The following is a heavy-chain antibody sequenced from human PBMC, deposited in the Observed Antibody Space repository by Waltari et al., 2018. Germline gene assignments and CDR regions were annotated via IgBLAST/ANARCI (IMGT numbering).Heavy chain of an antibody. CDR3: TRGGNYDFWSHRPFVDP. D-gene: IGHD3-3*01. V-gene: IGHV4-34*01. CDR1: GASFSDYY. J-gene: IGHJ5*02. Sequence: QVQLQQWGAGLLGPSETLSLTCAVYGASFSDYYWGWVRQPPGKGLEWISQIRHPGSTNYNPSLKSRVTISIDTPRSQFSLRLSSVTAADTALYFCTRGGNYDFWSHRPFVDPWGQGTLVTVSS. CDR2: IRHPGST.